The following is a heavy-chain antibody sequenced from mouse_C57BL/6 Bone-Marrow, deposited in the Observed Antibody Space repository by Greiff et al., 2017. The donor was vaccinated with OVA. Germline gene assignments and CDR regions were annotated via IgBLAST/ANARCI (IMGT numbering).Heavy chain of an antibody. CDR1: GFTFSSYA. D-gene: IGHD2-4*01. J-gene: IGHJ3*01. Sequence: EVKLVESGGGLVKPGGSLKLSCAASGFTFSSYAMSWVRQTPEKRLEWVATISDGGSYTYYPDNVKGRFTISRDNAKNNLYLQMSHLKSEDTAMYYCARDERLRRRFAYWGQGTLVTVSA. CDR2: ISDGGSYT. V-gene: IGHV5-4*01. CDR3: ARDERLRRRFAY.